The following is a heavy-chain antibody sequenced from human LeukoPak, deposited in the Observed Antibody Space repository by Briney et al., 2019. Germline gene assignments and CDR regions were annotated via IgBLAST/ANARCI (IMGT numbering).Heavy chain of an antibody. V-gene: IGHV4-39*01. Sequence: SETLSLTCTVSGGSISSSSYYWGWIRQPPGKGLEGIGSIYYSGSTYYNSSLKSRVTISVDTSKNQFSLRLSSVTAADTAIYYCARRAGTGDRDYFDSWGQGTLVTVSS. CDR3: ARRAGTGDRDYFDS. D-gene: IGHD3/OR15-3a*01. CDR1: GGSISSSSYY. J-gene: IGHJ4*02. CDR2: IYYSGST.